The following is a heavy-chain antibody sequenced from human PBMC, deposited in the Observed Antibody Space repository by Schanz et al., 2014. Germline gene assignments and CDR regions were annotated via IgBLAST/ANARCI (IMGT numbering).Heavy chain of an antibody. V-gene: IGHV3-74*02. CDR3: AMGGYQLHH. D-gene: IGHD1-7*01. J-gene: IGHJ4*02. CDR1: GFTFRVFA. CDR2: INSDGTTT. Sequence: VQLLESGGGLVQPGGSLRLSCAASGFTFRVFAMNWVRQAPGKGLEWVSHINSDGTTTTYADSVKGRFTISRDNAENTLYLQMNSLRVEDTAVYYCAMGGYQLHHWGQGTLVTVSS.